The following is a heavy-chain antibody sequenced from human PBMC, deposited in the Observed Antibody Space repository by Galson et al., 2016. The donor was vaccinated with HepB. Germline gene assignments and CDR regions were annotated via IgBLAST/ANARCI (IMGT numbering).Heavy chain of an antibody. J-gene: IGHJ6*02. Sequence: SVKVSCKASGFTLTSYAIKWVRQAPGQRLEWMGWINVGNGNTKYSEKFQGRVTITKDTSKNQVVLTVTNMDPVDTATYYCAHSAHHYDSSGYYYENRKTYYYYGTDVWGQGTTVSVSS. V-gene: IGHV1-3*01. CDR3: AHSAHHYDSSGYYYENRKTYYYYGTDV. D-gene: IGHD3-22*01. CDR2: INVGNGNT. CDR1: GFTLTSYA.